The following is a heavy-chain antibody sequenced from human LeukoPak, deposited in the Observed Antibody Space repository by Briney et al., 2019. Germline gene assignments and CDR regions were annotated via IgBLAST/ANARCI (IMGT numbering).Heavy chain of an antibody. V-gene: IGHV4-59*08. Sequence: SETLSLTCTVSGGSISSYYWSWIRQPPGKGLEWIGDIYYSGSTNYKSSLKSRVTISVDTSKNQFSPKLSSVTAADTAVYYCARHKGRIAAAGTFDYWGQGTLVTVSS. CDR3: ARHKGRIAAAGTFDY. J-gene: IGHJ4*02. D-gene: IGHD6-13*01. CDR1: GGSISSYY. CDR2: IYYSGST.